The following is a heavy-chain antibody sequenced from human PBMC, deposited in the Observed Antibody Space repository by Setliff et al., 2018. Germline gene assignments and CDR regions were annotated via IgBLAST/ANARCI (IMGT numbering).Heavy chain of an antibody. CDR3: ASHPRVTIFGVVAFDY. CDR1: GGPINSDRYY. CDR2: MYSSGST. D-gene: IGHD3-3*01. Sequence: SETLSLTCTVSGGPINSDRYYWGWIRQPPGKGLAWIGSMYSSGSTYYNPSLKSRVTISVDTSQNQFSLKLSSVTAADTAAYYCASHPRVTIFGVVAFDYWGQGMQVTVSS. V-gene: IGHV4-39*01. J-gene: IGHJ4*02.